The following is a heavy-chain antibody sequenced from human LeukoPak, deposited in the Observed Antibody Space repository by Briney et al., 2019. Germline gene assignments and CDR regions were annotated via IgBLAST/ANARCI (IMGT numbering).Heavy chain of an antibody. CDR3: AKDQEQLVRGDAFDI. CDR2: ISWNSGSI. V-gene: IGHV3-9*01. D-gene: IGHD6-13*01. CDR1: GFTFDDYA. J-gene: IGHJ3*02. Sequence: PGGSLRLSCAASGFTFDDYAMHWVRQAPGKGLEWVSGISWNSGSIGYADSVKGRFTISRDNAKNSLYLQMNSLRAEDTALYYCAKDQEQLVRGDAFDIWGQGTMVTVSS.